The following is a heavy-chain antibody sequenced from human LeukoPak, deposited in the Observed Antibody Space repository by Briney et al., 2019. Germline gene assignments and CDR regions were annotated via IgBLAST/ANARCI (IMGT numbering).Heavy chain of an antibody. CDR3: ARSSSWYVGWFDP. D-gene: IGHD6-13*01. J-gene: IGHJ5*02. CDR2: IYHSGST. CDR1: GGSIGSGGYS. V-gene: IGHV4-30-2*01. Sequence: SQTLSLTCAVSGGSIGSGGYSWSWIRQPPGKGLEWIGYIYHSGSTYYNPSLKSRVTISVDRSKNQFSLKLSSVTTADTAVYYCARSSSWYVGWFDPWGQGTLVTVSS.